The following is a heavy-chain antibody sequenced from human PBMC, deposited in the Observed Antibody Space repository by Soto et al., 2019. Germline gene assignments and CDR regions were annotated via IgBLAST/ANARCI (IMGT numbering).Heavy chain of an antibody. V-gene: IGHV3-33*03. CDR2: IWDDGSNK. Sequence: QVQLLESGGGVVQPGGSLRLSGAASGFTFSSYGMDWVRQAPGKGLEWVAVIWDDGSNKYHADSVKGRFTVSRDNSKNTLYLQMNGLRAEDTAVYYCVTHRGPVPRYYFDYWGQGTLVTVSS. D-gene: IGHD3-10*01. J-gene: IGHJ4*02. CDR3: VTHRGPVPRYYFDY. CDR1: GFTFSSYG.